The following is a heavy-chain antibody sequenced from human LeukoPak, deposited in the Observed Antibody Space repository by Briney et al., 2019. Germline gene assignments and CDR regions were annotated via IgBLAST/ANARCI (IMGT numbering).Heavy chain of an antibody. D-gene: IGHD6-13*01. J-gene: IGHJ4*02. CDR3: AKEGLGAAAGTFDF. CDR2: ISSSGDSI. V-gene: IGHV3-23*01. Sequence: GGSLRLPCVASGFTFSNYAMSWVRQASGKGLAWVSIISSSGDSIDYADSVKGRFTISRDNSKNTLSLQMNSLRAEDTAVYYCAKEGLGAAAGTFDFWGQGTLVTVSS. CDR1: GFTFSNYA.